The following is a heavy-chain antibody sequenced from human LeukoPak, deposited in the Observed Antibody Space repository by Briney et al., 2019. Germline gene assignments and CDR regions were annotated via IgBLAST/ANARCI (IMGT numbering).Heavy chain of an antibody. Sequence: VASVKVSCKASGYTFTGYYMHWVRQAPGQGLEWMGWINPNSGGTNCAQKFQGRVTMTRDTSISTAYMELSRLRSDDTAVYYCARELRRRGYSYGMDYWGQGTLVTVSS. J-gene: IGHJ4*02. D-gene: IGHD5-18*01. CDR1: GYTFTGYY. CDR2: INPNSGGT. CDR3: ARELRRRGYSYGMDY. V-gene: IGHV1-2*02.